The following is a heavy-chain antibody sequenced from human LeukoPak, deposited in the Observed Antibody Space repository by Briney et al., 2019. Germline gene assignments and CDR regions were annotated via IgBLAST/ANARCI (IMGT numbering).Heavy chain of an antibody. CDR3: ARAEYYYDSSGYWRIGPNIFDY. J-gene: IGHJ4*02. CDR2: INTNTGNP. V-gene: IGHV7-4-1*02. D-gene: IGHD3-22*01. CDR1: GYTFTSYA. Sequence: GASVKVSCKASGYTFTSYAMNWVRQAPGQGLEWMGWINTNTGNPTYAQGFTGRFVFSLDTSVSTAYLQISSLKAEDTAVYYCARAEYYYDSSGYWRIGPNIFDYWGQGTLVTVSS.